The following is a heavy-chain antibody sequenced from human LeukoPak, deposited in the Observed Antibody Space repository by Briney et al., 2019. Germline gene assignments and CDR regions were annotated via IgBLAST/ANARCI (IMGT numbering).Heavy chain of an antibody. D-gene: IGHD3-10*01. Sequence: PSETLSLTCTVSGGSISSYYWSWIRQPPGKGLAWSGYIYYSGSTNYNPSLKSRVTISVDTSKNQFSLKLSSVTAADTAVYYCARRVWFGESQGFDPWGQGTLVTVSS. CDR3: ARRVWFGESQGFDP. CDR2: IYYSGST. J-gene: IGHJ5*02. CDR1: GGSISSYY. V-gene: IGHV4-59*08.